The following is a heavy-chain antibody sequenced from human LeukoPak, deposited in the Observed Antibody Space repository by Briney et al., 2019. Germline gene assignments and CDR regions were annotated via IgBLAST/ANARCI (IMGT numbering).Heavy chain of an antibody. J-gene: IGHJ3*02. V-gene: IGHV3-21*01. CDR2: ISSSSSYK. Sequence: GGSLRLSCAASGFTFSSYSMNWVRQAPGKGLEWVSSISSSSSYKYYADSVKGRFTISRDNAKNSLYLQMNSLRAADTAVYYCARDKGGSYYLGFDIWGQGTMVTVSS. D-gene: IGHD1-26*01. CDR1: GFTFSSYS. CDR3: ARDKGGSYYLGFDI.